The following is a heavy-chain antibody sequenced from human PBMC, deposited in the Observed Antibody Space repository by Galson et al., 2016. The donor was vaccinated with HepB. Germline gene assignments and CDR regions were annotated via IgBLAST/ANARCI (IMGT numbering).Heavy chain of an antibody. D-gene: IGHD6-19*01. J-gene: IGHJ4*02. Sequence: SLRLSCAASGFSFSNYAMNWVRQAPGKGLEWVSAISNSGDITHYADSVKGRFTISGDNSKNTLYVQMNSLRAEDTAVYYCAKDGDSSGWYDFDYWGQGTLVTVSS. CDR1: GFSFSNYA. CDR2: ISNSGDIT. CDR3: AKDGDSSGWYDFDY. V-gene: IGHV3-23*01.